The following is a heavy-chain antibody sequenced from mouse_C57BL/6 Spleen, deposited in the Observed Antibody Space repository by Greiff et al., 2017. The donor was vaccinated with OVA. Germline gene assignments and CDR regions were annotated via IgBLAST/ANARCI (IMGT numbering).Heavy chain of an antibody. CDR2: IYPGDGDT. V-gene: IGHV1-82*01. CDR1: GYAFSSSW. CDR3: AREACGPYDYDGFAY. J-gene: IGHJ3*01. D-gene: IGHD2-4*01. Sequence: VQLQQSGPELVKPGASVKISCKASGYAFSSSWMNWVKQRPGKGLEWIGRIYPGDGDTNYNGKFKGKATLTADKSSSTAYMQLSSLTSEDSAVYVCAREACGPYDYDGFAYWGQGTLVTVSA.